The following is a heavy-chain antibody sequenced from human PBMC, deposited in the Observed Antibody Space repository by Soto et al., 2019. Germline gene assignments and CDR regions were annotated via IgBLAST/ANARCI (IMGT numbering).Heavy chain of an antibody. V-gene: IGHV3-23*01. J-gene: IGHJ6*02. CDR1: GFTFSSYA. Sequence: GGSLRLSCAASGFTFSSYAMSWVRQAPGKGLEWVSAISGSGGSTYYADSVKGRFTISRDNSKNTLYLQMNSLRAEDTAVYYCAKVILTGYIYYYGMDVWGQGTTVTVSS. CDR3: AKVILTGYIYYYGMDV. D-gene: IGHD3-9*01. CDR2: ISGSGGST.